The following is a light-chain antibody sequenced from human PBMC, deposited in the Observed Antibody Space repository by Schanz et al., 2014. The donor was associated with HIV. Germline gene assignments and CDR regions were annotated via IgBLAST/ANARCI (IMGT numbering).Light chain of an antibody. Sequence: QSALTQPASVSGSPGQSITISCTGTSSDVGGYNYVSWYQQHPGKAPKLMIYDVSNRPSGVSNRFSGSKSGNTASLTISGLQAEDEADYYCCSHAGSDNFGIFGGGTKLTVL. V-gene: IGLV2-14*03. CDR3: CSHAGSDNFGI. CDR2: DVS. CDR1: SSDVGGYNY. J-gene: IGLJ2*01.